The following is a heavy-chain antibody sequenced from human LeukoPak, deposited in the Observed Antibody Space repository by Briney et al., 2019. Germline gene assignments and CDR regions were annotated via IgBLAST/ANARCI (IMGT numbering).Heavy chain of an antibody. Sequence: PGGSLRLSCAASGFTVSNNYMTWVRQAPGKGLEWVSVIYDDGSTYYADSVKGRFTISRDSSENTLYLQMNSLRAEDTAVYYCARDYYDSSGYYFDYWGQGTLVTVSS. V-gene: IGHV3-53*01. CDR3: ARDYYDSSGYYFDY. CDR1: GFTVSNNY. J-gene: IGHJ4*02. CDR2: IYDDGST. D-gene: IGHD3-22*01.